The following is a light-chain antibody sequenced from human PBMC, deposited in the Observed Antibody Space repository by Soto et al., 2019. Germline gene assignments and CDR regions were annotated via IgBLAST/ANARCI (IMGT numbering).Light chain of an antibody. CDR3: QQRSTH. Sequence: IVLTQSPATLSLSPGERATLSCRASQSVGSYLAWYQQKPGQAPRLLIYDASNRATGIPARFSGSGSGTDFTLTISSLEPEDFAVYHCQQRSTHFGPGTKVDI. CDR2: DAS. J-gene: IGKJ3*01. V-gene: IGKV3-11*01. CDR1: QSVGSY.